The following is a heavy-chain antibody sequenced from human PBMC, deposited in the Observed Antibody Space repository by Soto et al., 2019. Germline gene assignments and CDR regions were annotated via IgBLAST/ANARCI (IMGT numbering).Heavy chain of an antibody. CDR3: ARDAECRGCPTLGDYGDCCPAAFDL. Sequence: QVQLVQSGAEVKKPGASVKVSCKASGYTFTSYAMHWVRQAPGQRLEWLGWIHAGNGNTNYSQKFQRSVTITRDTSASTAYMELSRLRCEHTAVYYCARDAECRGCPTLGDYGDCCPAAFDLLGPGTIVTVSS. V-gene: IGHV1-3*01. CDR1: GYTFTSYA. D-gene: IGHD4-17*01. J-gene: IGHJ3*01. CDR2: IHAGNGNT.